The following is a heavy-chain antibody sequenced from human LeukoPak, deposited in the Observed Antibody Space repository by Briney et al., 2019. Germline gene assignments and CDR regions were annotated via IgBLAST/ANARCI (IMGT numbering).Heavy chain of an antibody. CDR3: AKDITLYCGGDCYSFGDAFDI. CDR2: ISWNSDSI. D-gene: IGHD2-21*02. Sequence: QPGRSLRLSCAASGFTFDDYAMHWVRQAPGKGLGWVSGISWNSDSIGYADSVKGRFTISRDNAKNSLYLQMNSLRDEDTVLYYCAKDITLYCGGDCYSFGDAFDIWGQGTMVTVSS. J-gene: IGHJ3*02. V-gene: IGHV3-9*01. CDR1: GFTFDDYA.